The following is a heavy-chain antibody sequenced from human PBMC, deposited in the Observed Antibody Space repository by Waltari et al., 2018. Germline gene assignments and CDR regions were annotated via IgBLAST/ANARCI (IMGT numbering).Heavy chain of an antibody. CDR3: ARELGLREDYWGADY. D-gene: IGHD7-27*01. V-gene: IGHV3-21*01. J-gene: IGHJ4*02. CDR1: GFTFRVYT. CDR2: ISSSSSSI. Sequence: EVRLVESGGGLVKPGGSLRLSCAASGFTFRVYTMNWVRHAPGKGLEWVSSISSSSSSIYYADSVKGRFTISRDNAKNSLYLQMNSLRADDTALYYCARELGLREDYWGADYWGQGTLVTVSS.